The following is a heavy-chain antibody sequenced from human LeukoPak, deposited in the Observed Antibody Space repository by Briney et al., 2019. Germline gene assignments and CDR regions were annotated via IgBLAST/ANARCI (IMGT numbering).Heavy chain of an antibody. D-gene: IGHD5-24*01. CDR1: GYTFTSYG. CDR3: ARDKRGWLQWGPTRYYFDY. J-gene: IGHJ4*02. Sequence: ASVKVSCKASGYTFTSYGISWVRQAPGQGLEWMGWISAYNGNTNYAQKLQGRATMTTDTSTSTAYMELRSLRSDDTAVYYCARDKRGWLQWGPTRYYFDYWGQGTLVTVSS. CDR2: ISAYNGNT. V-gene: IGHV1-18*01.